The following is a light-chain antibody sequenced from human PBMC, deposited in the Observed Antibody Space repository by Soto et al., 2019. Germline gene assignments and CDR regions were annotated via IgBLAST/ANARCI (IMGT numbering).Light chain of an antibody. CDR1: QSISSH. J-gene: IGKJ5*01. CDR3: QQSYSTPYT. CDR2: AAF. Sequence: DIQMTQSPSSLSASVGDRVTITCRASQSISSHLNWYQQKPGKAPNLLIYAAFSLHSGVPSRFSGSGSGTDFTLTISSLQPGDFASYYCQQSYSTPYTFGQGTRLEIK. V-gene: IGKV1-39*01.